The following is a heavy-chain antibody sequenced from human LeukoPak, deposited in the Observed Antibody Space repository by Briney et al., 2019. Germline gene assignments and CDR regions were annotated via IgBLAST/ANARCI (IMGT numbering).Heavy chain of an antibody. CDR2: IYWDDDE. V-gene: IGHV2-5*02. D-gene: IGHD5-18*01. CDR1: GFSLTPSGVG. J-gene: IGHJ4*02. Sequence: SGPTLVKPSQTLTLTCTFSGFSLTPSGVGVGWIRQPPGKALEWLALIYWDDDERYSPSLKSRLTITKDTSKNQVVLTMTNMDPVDTATYYCAHSPGYSYAYPLDYWGQGTLVTVSS. CDR3: AHSPGYSYAYPLDY.